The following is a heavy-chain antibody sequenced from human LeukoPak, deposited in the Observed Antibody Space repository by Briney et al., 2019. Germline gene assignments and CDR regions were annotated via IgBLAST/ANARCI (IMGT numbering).Heavy chain of an antibody. Sequence: SETLSLTCTVSGGSISSSSYYWGWIRQPPGKGLEWIGSIYYSGSTYYNPSLMSRVTMSVDTSKTQFSLKLSSVTAADTAVYYCARPGLGAVDYWGQGTLVTVSS. CDR2: IYYSGST. D-gene: IGHD1-26*01. J-gene: IGHJ4*02. V-gene: IGHV4-39*01. CDR3: ARPGLGAVDY. CDR1: GGSISSSSYY.